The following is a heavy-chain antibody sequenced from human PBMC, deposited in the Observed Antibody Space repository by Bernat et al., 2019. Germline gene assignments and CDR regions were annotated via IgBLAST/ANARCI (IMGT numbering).Heavy chain of an antibody. CDR2: IWYDGSNK. V-gene: IGHV3-33*01. Sequence: VQLVESGGGLVKPGGSLRLSCVASGFTFSSYGMHWVRQAPGKGLEWVAVIWYDGSNKYYADSVKGRFTISRDNSKNTLYLQMNSLRAEDTAVYYCARVFFGVVDYYYGMDVWGQGTTVTVSS. CDR3: ARVFFGVVDYYYGMDV. CDR1: GFTFSSYG. J-gene: IGHJ6*02. D-gene: IGHD3-3*01.